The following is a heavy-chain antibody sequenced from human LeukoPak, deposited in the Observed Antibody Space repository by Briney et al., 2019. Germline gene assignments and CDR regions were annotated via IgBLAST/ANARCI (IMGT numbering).Heavy chain of an antibody. CDR2: IGGGGFNT. V-gene: IGHV3-23*01. J-gene: IGHJ4*02. CDR3: AKDNFGLVPYCFDS. CDR1: GFTFSSQW. D-gene: IGHD2-21*01. Sequence: GSLRLSCAASGFTFSSQWMSWVRQAPGKGLEWVSSIGGGGFNTHYADSVKGRFSISRDTSTNTLYLEMNSLRADDSALYYCAKDNFGLVPYCFDSWGQGTLVTVSS.